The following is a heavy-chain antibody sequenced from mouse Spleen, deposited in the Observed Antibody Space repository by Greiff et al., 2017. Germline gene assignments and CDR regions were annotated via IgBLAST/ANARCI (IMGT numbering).Heavy chain of an antibody. CDR3: ARVLYGYDVGGFDY. D-gene: IGHD2-2*01. Sequence: QVQLQESGPGLVAPSQSLSITCTVSGFSLTSYGVHWVRQPPGKGLEWLGVIWAGGSTNYNSALMSRLSISKDNSKSQVFLKMNSLQTDDTAMYYCARVLYGYDVGGFDYWGQGTTLTVSS. J-gene: IGHJ2*01. CDR1: GFSLTSYG. V-gene: IGHV2-9*02. CDR2: IWAGGST.